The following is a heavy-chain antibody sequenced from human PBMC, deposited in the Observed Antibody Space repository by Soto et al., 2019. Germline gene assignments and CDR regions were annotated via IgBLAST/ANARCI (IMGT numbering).Heavy chain of an antibody. CDR3: AAMSDYYDSSGADY. CDR2: ISYDGSNK. CDR1: RFTFSSYA. V-gene: IGHV3-30-3*01. Sequence: GGSLRLSCAASRFTFSSYALPWVRQAPGKGLEWVAVISYDGSNKYYADSVKGRFTISRDNSKNTLYLQMNSLRAEDTAVYYCAAMSDYYDSSGADYWGQGTLVTVSS. J-gene: IGHJ4*02. D-gene: IGHD3-22*01.